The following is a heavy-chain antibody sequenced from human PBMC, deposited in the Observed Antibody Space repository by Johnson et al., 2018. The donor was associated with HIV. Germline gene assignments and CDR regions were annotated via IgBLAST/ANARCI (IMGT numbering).Heavy chain of an antibody. Sequence: VQLVESGGGLVQPGGSLRLSCAVSGFTVSSNYMSWVRQVPGKGLEWVSLIYSGCTTYYADSLKGRFIISRDNSKNSLYLQTNSLRAEDTAVYYCALEAVRSTDAFDIWGQGTMVIVSS. CDR1: GFTVSSNY. CDR2: IYSGCTT. CDR3: ALEAVRSTDAFDI. J-gene: IGHJ3*02. D-gene: IGHD3-10*01. V-gene: IGHV3-66*01.